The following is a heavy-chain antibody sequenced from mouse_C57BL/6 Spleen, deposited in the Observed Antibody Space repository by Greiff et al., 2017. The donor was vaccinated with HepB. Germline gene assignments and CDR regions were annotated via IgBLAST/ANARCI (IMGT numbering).Heavy chain of an antibody. CDR3: ARTLWLRRYYAMDY. Sequence: QVQLKESGPGLVQPSQSLSITCTVSGFSLTSYGVHWVRQSPGKGLEWLGVIWSGGSTDYNAAFISRLSISKDNSKSQVFFKMNSLQADDTAIYYCARTLWLRRYYAMDYWGQGTSVTVSS. J-gene: IGHJ4*01. CDR1: GFSLTSYG. CDR2: IWSGGST. D-gene: IGHD2-2*01. V-gene: IGHV2-2*01.